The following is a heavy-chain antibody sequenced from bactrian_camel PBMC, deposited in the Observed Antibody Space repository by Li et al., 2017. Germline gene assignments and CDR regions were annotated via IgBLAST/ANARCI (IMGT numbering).Heavy chain of an antibody. J-gene: IGHJ4*01. V-gene: IGHV3S1*01. CDR2: IYTGGGDA. Sequence: HVQLVESGGGLVQPGGSLKLSCVASGDTYGTFCMGWFRQAPGLEREGVAAIYTGGGDAYYADSVKGRFSMSEDNAKNTLYLQLNSLKTEDTAMYYCVIGDSATQPQGQGTQVTVS. D-gene: IGHD2*01. CDR1: GDTYGTFC.